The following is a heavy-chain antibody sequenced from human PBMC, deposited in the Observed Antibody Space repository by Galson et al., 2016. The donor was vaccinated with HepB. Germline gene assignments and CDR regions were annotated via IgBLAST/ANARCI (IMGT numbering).Heavy chain of an antibody. CDR1: GFTLRSYA. CDR3: ARGGKGELFGMDV. Sequence: SLRLSCAASGFTLRSYAMHWVRQAPGKGLEWVAVTSYDGSNKYYGDSVKGRFTISRDNSNNTLSLQLNSLRAEDTAVYYCARGGKGELFGMDVWGQGTKVTVSS. V-gene: IGHV3-30-3*01. J-gene: IGHJ6*02. D-gene: IGHD3-10*01. CDR2: TSYDGSNK.